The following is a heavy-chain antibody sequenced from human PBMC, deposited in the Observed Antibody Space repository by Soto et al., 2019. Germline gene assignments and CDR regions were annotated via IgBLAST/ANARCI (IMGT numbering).Heavy chain of an antibody. D-gene: IGHD3-3*01. J-gene: IGHJ5*02. CDR3: ARSSGGNFGIIIEGSNWFDH. CDR2: INPHGGST. CDR1: GDTFTSYY. V-gene: IGHV1-46*01. Sequence: ASVKVSCKAPGDTFTSYYLNWVRQAPGQGLEWMGVINPHGGSTKYAQKFQRRITMTRDTSRSTVYMELSSLRSDDTAIYYCARSSGGNFGIIIEGSNWFDHWGQGTLVTVS.